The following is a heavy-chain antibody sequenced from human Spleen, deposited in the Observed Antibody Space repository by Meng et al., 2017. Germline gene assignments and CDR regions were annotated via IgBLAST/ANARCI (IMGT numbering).Heavy chain of an antibody. D-gene: IGHD3-3*01. CDR3: ARGGFTIPGSFDY. V-gene: IGHV3-30*03. CDR2: MSNDGSEK. CDR1: GFTFRSYG. Sequence: QVQLVESGGGVVQPGRSLRLSCAASGFTFRSYGMHWVRQAPGKGLEWVAVMSNDGSEKYYADSVKGRFTISRDNSKNTLYLQMNSLRVEDTAVYYCARGGFTIPGSFDYWGQGTLVTVSS. J-gene: IGHJ4*02.